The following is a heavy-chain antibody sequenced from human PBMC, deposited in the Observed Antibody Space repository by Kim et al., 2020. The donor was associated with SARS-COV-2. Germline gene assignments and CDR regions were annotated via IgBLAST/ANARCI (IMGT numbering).Heavy chain of an antibody. D-gene: IGHD1-7*01. Sequence: PSRKSRVTISVDTSKNQFSLKLSSVTAADTAVYYCARSKTGTTWLGWFDPWGQGTLVTVSS. CDR3: ARSKTGTTWLGWFDP. V-gene: IGHV4-59*01. J-gene: IGHJ5*02.